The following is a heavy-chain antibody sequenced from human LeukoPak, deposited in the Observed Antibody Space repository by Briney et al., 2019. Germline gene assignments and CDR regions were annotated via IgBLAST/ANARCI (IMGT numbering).Heavy chain of an antibody. CDR3: ARVRPMGVYYFYYMDV. D-gene: IGHD1-26*01. J-gene: IGHJ6*03. CDR2: IIPIFGTA. CDR1: GGTFSSYA. Sequence: SVKVSCKASGGTFSSYAISWVRQAPGQGLEWMGGIIPIFGTANYAQKFQDRATITTDEPTSTAYMELSSLRSEDTAVYYCARVRPMGVYYFYYMDVWGKGTTVTVSS. V-gene: IGHV1-69*05.